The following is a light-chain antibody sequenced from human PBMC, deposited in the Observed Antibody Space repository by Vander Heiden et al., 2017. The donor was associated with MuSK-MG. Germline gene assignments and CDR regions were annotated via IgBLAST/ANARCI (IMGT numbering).Light chain of an antibody. CDR2: GAP. V-gene: IGKV3-20*01. Sequence: EIVLTQSPGTLSLSPGERATLSCRASQSVSSSYLAWYQQNPGQAPRLLIYGAPSMANGIPDRFSGSGSGTDFTRTSSRLEPEDFAVYYWQQDRIVATFGHGTKVDIK. CDR1: QSVSSSY. CDR3: QQDRIVAT. J-gene: IGKJ3*01.